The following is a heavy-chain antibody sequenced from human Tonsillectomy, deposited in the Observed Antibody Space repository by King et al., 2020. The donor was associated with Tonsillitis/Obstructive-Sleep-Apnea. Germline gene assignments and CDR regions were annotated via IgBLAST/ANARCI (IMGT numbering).Heavy chain of an antibody. J-gene: IGHJ3*02. Sequence: VQLVESGGGLVQPGGSLRLSCAASGFTFSSYDMHWVRQATGKGLEWVSAIGTAGDTYYPGSVKGRVTISRENAKNSLYLQKHSLRAGDTAVYYCSRVSPPYGGNPLLGAFDIWGQGTMVTVSS. CDR2: IGTAGDT. V-gene: IGHV3-13*01. D-gene: IGHD4-23*01. CDR3: SRVSPPYGGNPLLGAFDI. CDR1: GFTFSSYD.